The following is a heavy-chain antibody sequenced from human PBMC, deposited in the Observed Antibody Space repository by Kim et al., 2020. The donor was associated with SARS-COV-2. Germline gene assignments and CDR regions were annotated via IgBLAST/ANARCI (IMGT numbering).Heavy chain of an antibody. CDR1: GGSFSGYY. V-gene: IGHV4-34*01. CDR3: PRADCSGGSCYGNWFDP. D-gene: IGHD2-15*01. J-gene: IGHJ5*02. Sequence: SETLSLTCAVYGGSFSGYYWSWIRQPPGKGLEWIGEINHSGSTNYNPSLKSRVTISVDTSKNQFSLKLSSVTAAATAVYYCPRADCSGGSCYGNWFDPWG. CDR2: INHSGST.